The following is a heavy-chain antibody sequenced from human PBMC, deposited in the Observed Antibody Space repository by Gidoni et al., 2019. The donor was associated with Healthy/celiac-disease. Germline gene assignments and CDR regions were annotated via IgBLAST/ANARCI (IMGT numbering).Heavy chain of an antibody. CDR3: ASNGWGYCSSTSCSYNWFDP. CDR1: GFTFSSHS. V-gene: IGHV3-21*01. Sequence: EVQLVESGGGLVKPGGSLRLSCAASGFTFSSHSMNWVRQAPGKGLEWVSSISSSSSYIYDADSVKGRFTISRDNAKNSLYLQMNSLRAEDTAVYYCASNGWGYCSSTSCSYNWFDPWGQGTLVTVSS. J-gene: IGHJ5*02. D-gene: IGHD2-2*01. CDR2: ISSSSSYI.